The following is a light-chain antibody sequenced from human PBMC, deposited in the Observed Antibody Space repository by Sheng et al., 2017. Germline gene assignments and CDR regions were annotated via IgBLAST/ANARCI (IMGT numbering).Light chain of an antibody. CDR2: DVS. CDR3: QQHFSFPPT. CDR1: QGIGTA. Sequence: DIQMTQSPSSLSASVGDRVTITCRASQGIGTALAWFQQVPGTAPKSLIYDVSTLQSGVSSRFSGSGSGTDFILTITSLQPEDFGTYYCQQHFSFPPTFGGGTRVDI. V-gene: IGKV1-16*01. J-gene: IGKJ4*01.